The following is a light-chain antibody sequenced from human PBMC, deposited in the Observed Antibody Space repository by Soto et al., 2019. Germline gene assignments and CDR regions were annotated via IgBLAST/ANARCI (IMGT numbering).Light chain of an antibody. Sequence: QSVLTQPPSASGTPGQRVTSSCSGSSSNIGSNYVYWYQQLPGTAPKLLIYRNNQRPSGVPDRFSGSKSGTSASLAISGLRSEDEADYYCAAWDDSLSGPVFGGWTKLTVL. CDR3: AAWDDSLSGPV. V-gene: IGLV1-47*01. J-gene: IGLJ2*01. CDR2: RNN. CDR1: SSNIGSNY.